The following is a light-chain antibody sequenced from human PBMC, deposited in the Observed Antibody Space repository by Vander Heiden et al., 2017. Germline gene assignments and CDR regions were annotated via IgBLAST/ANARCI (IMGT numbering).Light chain of an antibody. J-gene: IGKJ4*01. CDR1: QSISSY. V-gene: IGKV1-39*01. CDR3: HQWESTPHT. Sequence: DIQMTQSPSSLSASVGDRVTITCRASQSISSYLNWYQQKPGKAPKLLIYAASSLQSGVPSRFSASGSGTDFTLTIIRLQPEDFATYYCHQWESTPHTFGRGTKVEIK. CDR2: AAS.